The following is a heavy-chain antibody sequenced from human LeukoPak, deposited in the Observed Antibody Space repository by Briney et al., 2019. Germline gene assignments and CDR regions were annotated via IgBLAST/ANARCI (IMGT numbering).Heavy chain of an antibody. CDR1: KFTFMNYA. V-gene: IGHV3-23*01. CDR3: AKRGEVSTYYYFEY. D-gene: IGHD2/OR15-2a*01. CDR2: IGSAGGSI. Sequence: TGGSLRLSCTASKFTFMNYAMHWVRQAPGKGLEWLSTIGSAGGSIFYADSVKGRFTISRDNSKSTLFLQMDSLRVEDTALYYCAKRGEVSTYYYFEYWGQGSLVTVSS. J-gene: IGHJ4*02.